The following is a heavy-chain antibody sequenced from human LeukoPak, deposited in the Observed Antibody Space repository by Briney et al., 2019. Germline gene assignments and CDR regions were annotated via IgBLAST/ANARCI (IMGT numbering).Heavy chain of an antibody. V-gene: IGHV3-11*04. J-gene: IGHJ3*02. CDR2: ISSGGSTI. CDR1: GFIFSDYY. CDR3: ARDSKRAFDI. Sequence: PGGSLRLSCAASGFIFSDYYMSWIRQAPGKGLEWLSFISSGGSTIYYADSVKGRFTISRDNSKNTLYLQMNSLRAEDTAVYYCARDSKRAFDIWGQGTMVTVSS.